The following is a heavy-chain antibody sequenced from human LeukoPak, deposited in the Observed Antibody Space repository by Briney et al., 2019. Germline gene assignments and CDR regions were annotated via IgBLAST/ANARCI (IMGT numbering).Heavy chain of an antibody. Sequence: SETLSLTCTVSGASISSWYWSWIRQPPGKGLEWIGYIYGSGNTNYNPSLKSRVTMSIDTSKNQFSLKLTSVTAADTATYYCARDEGYSYEVWGQGALVTVSS. J-gene: IGHJ4*02. D-gene: IGHD5-18*01. V-gene: IGHV4-59*01. CDR3: ARDEGYSYEV. CDR2: IYGSGNT. CDR1: GASISSWY.